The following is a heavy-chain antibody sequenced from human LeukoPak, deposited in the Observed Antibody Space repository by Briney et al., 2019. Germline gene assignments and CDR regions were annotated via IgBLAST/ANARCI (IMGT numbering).Heavy chain of an antibody. J-gene: IGHJ4*02. CDR3: ARARVTIFGVEKNYFDY. CDR2: TYYRSKWYN. V-gene: IGHV6-1*01. D-gene: IGHD3-3*01. Sequence: SQTLSLTCAISGDSVSSNSAAWNCIRQSPSRGLEWRGRTYYRSKWYNDYAVSVKSRITINPDTSKNQFSLQLNSVTPEDTAVYYCARARVTIFGVEKNYFDYWGQGTLVTVSS. CDR1: GDSVSSNSAA.